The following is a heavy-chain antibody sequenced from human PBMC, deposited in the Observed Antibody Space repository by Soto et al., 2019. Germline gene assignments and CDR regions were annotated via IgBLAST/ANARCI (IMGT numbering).Heavy chain of an antibody. V-gene: IGHV1-3*01. CDR1: GYTFTSYA. Sequence: ASVKVSCKASGYTFTSYAMHWVRQAPGQRLEWMGCINAGNGNTEYSQKFQGRVTITRDTSASTAYMELSSLRSEDTAVYYCASFSKVYHCYGMDVWGQGSTVTVSS. J-gene: IGHJ6*02. CDR3: ASFSKVYHCYGMDV. CDR2: INAGNGNT.